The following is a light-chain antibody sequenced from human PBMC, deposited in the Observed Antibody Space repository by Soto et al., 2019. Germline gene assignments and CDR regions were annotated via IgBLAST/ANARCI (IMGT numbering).Light chain of an antibody. J-gene: IGLJ2*01. CDR3: CSYGGGYTPLV. CDR2: DVS. Sequence: QSALTQPRSVSASPGQSVTLSCTGSRSDVGVYNYVSWYQQHPGKAPKLMIYDVSKRPSGVPGRFSGSKSGNTASLTISGLQADDEADYYCCSYGGGYTPLVFGGGTKLTVL. V-gene: IGLV2-11*01. CDR1: RSDVGVYNY.